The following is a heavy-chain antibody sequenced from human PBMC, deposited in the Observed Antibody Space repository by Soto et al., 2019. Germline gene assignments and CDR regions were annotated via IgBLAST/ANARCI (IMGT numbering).Heavy chain of an antibody. Sequence: GCSLGLSCATSGFTFSDNAMHWVRQAPGEGLEWVSGIRGDLVTTPYADSVKGRFTISRDNSKNSLYLQMNSLRAEDTAVYYCARAVGYCSGGSCYSDYWGQGTLVTVSS. J-gene: IGHJ4*02. D-gene: IGHD2-15*01. CDR3: ARAVGYCSGGSCYSDY. CDR1: GFTFSDNA. V-gene: IGHV3-23*01. CDR2: IRGDLVTT.